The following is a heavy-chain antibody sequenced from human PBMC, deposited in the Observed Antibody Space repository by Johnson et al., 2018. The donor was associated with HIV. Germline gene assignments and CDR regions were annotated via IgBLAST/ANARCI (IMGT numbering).Heavy chain of an antibody. V-gene: IGHV3-30*18. D-gene: IGHD6-13*01. Sequence: QVQLVESGGGLVKPGGSLRLSCAASGFTFSDYYMSWIRQAPGKGLEWVAVISYDGKNKDYADPVKGRFSISRDNSKNTLYLQMNSLRTEDTAVYYCAKKQAAAGTGGGALDIWGQGTMVTVSS. CDR3: AKKQAAAGTGGGALDI. J-gene: IGHJ3*02. CDR1: GFTFSDYY. CDR2: ISYDGKNK.